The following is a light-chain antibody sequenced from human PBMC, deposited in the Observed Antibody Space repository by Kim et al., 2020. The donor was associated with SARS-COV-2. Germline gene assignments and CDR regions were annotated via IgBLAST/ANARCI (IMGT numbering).Light chain of an antibody. J-gene: IGLJ2*01. CDR2: QDN. CDR1: KLGDKY. V-gene: IGLV3-1*01. Sequence: VSPGQTASITCSGDKLGDKYACWYRQKPGQSPVLVIYQDNNRPSGIPERFSASNSGNTATLTISGTQAMDEADYYCQAWDSTTVVFGGGTQLTVL. CDR3: QAWDSTTVV.